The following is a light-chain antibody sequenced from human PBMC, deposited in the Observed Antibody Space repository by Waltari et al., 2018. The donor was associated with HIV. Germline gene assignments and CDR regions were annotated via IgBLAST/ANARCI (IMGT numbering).Light chain of an antibody. V-gene: IGLV1-51*01. CDR3: GTWDTSLSAGL. J-gene: IGLJ2*01. CDR1: TATIGTNY. Sequence: QSVLTQPPSVSAAPGQRVTISCSGSTATIGTNYVSCYQQFPGTAPKLLIYDNNHRSSGMPDRFSGSKSGTSATLAITGLQTEDEADYYCGTWDTSLSAGLFGGGTKVTVL. CDR2: DNN.